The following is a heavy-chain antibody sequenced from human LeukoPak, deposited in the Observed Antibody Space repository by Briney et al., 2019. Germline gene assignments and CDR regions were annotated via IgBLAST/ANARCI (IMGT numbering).Heavy chain of an antibody. CDR1: GFTFSSYA. CDR3: AKPAPYDYGDFLNWFDP. V-gene: IGHV3-23*01. Sequence: PGGSLRPSCAASGFTFSSYAMSWVRQAPGKGLEWVSGISGSGGSTYYADSVKGRFTISRDNSKNTLYLQMNSLRAEDTAVYYCAKPAPYDYGDFLNWFDPWGQGTLVTVSS. CDR2: ISGSGGST. J-gene: IGHJ5*02. D-gene: IGHD4-17*01.